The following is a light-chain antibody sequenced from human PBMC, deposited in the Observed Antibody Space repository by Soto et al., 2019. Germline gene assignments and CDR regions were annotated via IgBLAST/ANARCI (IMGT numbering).Light chain of an antibody. V-gene: IGKV3-15*01. CDR1: QSVNSN. CDR3: QQSNNWPKT. CDR2: DAS. J-gene: IGKJ1*01. Sequence: EIVMTQSPATLSVSPGETATLSCRASQSVNSNLAWYQQKPGQAPRLLISDASTRAAGLPARFSGSGSGTEFTLTISSLQSEDFAVYFCQQSNNWPKTFGQGNKV.